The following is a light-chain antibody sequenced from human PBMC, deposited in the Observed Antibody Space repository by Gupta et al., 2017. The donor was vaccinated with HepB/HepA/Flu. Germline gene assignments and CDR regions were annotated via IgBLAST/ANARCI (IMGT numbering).Light chain of an antibody. J-gene: IGKJ5*01. CDR3: HHHHSYPPFT. Sequence: DIQFTQAPSFLAASVGDRVTITCRASQGISTYLAWYQQEPGKAPKLLIYAASTCQSGVASRFCGSGYGKKFPLTISSRQQEDFAAYYFHHHHSYPPFTFGQGTQVEIK. CDR1: QGISTY. CDR2: AAS. V-gene: IGKV1-9*01.